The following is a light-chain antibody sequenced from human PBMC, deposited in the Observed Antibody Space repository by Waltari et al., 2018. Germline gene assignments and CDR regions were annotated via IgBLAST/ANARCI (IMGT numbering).Light chain of an antibody. Sequence: EILMTQSPATLSMSPGERATLSCRASQSVGSTLAWYQQKPGQAPRLLIYGASTRATGIPARFSGSGSGTEFTLTISSLQSEDFAVYYCQQYSNWPPGTFGQGTKLEIK. V-gene: IGKV3-15*01. J-gene: IGKJ2*01. CDR3: QQYSNWPPGT. CDR1: QSVGST. CDR2: GAS.